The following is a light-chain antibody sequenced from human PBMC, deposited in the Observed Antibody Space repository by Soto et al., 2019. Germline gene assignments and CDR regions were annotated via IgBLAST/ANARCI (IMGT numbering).Light chain of an antibody. CDR1: QSISSW. V-gene: IGKV1-5*01. Sequence: DLQMTQSPSTLSESVGDRLSITCRASQSISSWLAWYQQKPGKAPXXLIYDASSLESGVPSRFIVIGSGTDFTLSLSSLQPDDSATYDCQQYNSYSTFGQGTKVDIK. CDR3: QQYNSYST. CDR2: DAS. J-gene: IGKJ1*01.